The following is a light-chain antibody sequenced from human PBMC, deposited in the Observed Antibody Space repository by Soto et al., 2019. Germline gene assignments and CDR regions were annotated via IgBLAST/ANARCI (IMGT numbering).Light chain of an antibody. CDR3: QQYGSSPWT. J-gene: IGKJ1*01. V-gene: IGKV3-20*01. Sequence: EIVLTQSPGTLSLSPGERATLSCRASQSVSSSYLAWYQQKPGQAPRLLIYGASSRATGIPDRLSGSGSGTDFTLTISRLEPEDFAVYYCQQYGSSPWTFGQGTKVAIK. CDR1: QSVSSSY. CDR2: GAS.